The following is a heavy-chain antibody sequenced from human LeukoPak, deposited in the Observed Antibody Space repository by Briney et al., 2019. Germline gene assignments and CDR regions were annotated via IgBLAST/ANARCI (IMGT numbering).Heavy chain of an antibody. V-gene: IGHV6-1*01. CDR1: GDSVSINSAA. J-gene: IGHJ6*04. CDR2: TYYRSKWYN. Sequence: SPTLSLTFAISGDSVSINSAAWNWIRQSPARGLEWLGRTYYRSKWYNDYAVCVKSLITINPDTSKNHFSLQLNSVTPEDTAVYYCARGNSYVIAAAGTWDVWGKGTTVTVSS. CDR3: ARGNSYVIAAAGTWDV. D-gene: IGHD6-13*01.